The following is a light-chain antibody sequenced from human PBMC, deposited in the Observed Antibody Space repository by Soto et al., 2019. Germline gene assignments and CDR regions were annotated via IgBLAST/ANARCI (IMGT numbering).Light chain of an antibody. V-gene: IGLV1-47*02. CDR2: TNS. J-gene: IGLJ1*01. CDR1: SSNLGTNY. CDR3: AAWDDSLSGYV. Sequence: QSVLTQPPSASGTPGQRVTISCSGSSSNLGTNYVYWYQQLPGTAPKLLIYTNSQRPPGAPDRFSGSKSGTSASLAISGLRSEDEADYYCAAWDDSLSGYVFGTGTKVTVL.